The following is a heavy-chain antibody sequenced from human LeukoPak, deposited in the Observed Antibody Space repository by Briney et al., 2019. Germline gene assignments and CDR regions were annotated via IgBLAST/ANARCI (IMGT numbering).Heavy chain of an antibody. J-gene: IGHJ4*02. CDR2: IYSGGST. CDR3: AKDVGWLRFDY. Sequence: PGGSLRLSCAASGFTVSNTYMSWVRQAPGKGLEWVSVIYSGGSTYYADSVKGRFTISRDNSKNTLYLQMNSLRAEDAAVYYCAKDVGWLRFDYWGQGNLVTVSS. D-gene: IGHD5-12*01. V-gene: IGHV3-53*01. CDR1: GFTVSNTY.